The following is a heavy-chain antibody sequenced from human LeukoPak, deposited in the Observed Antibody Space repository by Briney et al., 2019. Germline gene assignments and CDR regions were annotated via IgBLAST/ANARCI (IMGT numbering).Heavy chain of an antibody. CDR1: GGSISSSSYY. V-gene: IGHV4-39*07. D-gene: IGHD3-22*01. J-gene: IGHJ4*02. CDR3: ARVDSSGYHSDY. Sequence: TSETLSLTCTVSGGSISSSSYYWGWLRQPPGKGLEWIGSIYYSGSTYYNPSLKSRVTISVDTSKNQFSLKLSSVTAADTAVYYCARVDSSGYHSDYWGQGTLVTVSS. CDR2: IYYSGST.